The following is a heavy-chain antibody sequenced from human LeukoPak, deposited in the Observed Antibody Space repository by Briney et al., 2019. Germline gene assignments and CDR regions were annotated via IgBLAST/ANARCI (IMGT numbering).Heavy chain of an antibody. CDR1: GFTFTIHA. V-gene: IGHV3-23*01. CDR3: TKDVRNDVGATDC. D-gene: IGHD1-26*01. CDR2: IDRSGERT. J-gene: IGHJ4*02. Sequence: GGSLRLSCAASGFTFTIHAMTWVRQAPGKGLEWVSTIDRSGERTHYADSVRGRFTISRDNSRNTLYLQMNSLRAEDTAIYYCTKDVRNDVGATDCWGQGTLVTVSS.